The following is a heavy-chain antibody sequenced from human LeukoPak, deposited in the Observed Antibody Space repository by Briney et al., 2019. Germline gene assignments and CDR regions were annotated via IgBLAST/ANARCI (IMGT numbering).Heavy chain of an antibody. CDR2: IWYDGSNK. D-gene: IGHD6-19*01. CDR1: GFTFSSYA. V-gene: IGHV3-33*08. Sequence: PGGSLRLSCAASGFTFSSYAMSWVRQAPGKGLGWVAVIWYDGSNKYYADSVKGRFTISRDNSKNTLYLQMNSLRAEDTAVYYCAREAYSSGFDWGQGTLVTVSS. CDR3: AREAYSSGFD. J-gene: IGHJ4*02.